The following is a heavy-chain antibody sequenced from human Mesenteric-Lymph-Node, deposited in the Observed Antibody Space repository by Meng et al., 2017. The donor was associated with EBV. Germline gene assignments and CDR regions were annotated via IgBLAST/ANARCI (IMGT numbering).Heavy chain of an antibody. CDR1: GGGGSGERAS. J-gene: IGHJ4*02. CDR3: AREADTSRTGLGY. V-gene: IGHV6-1*01. CDR2: TYDRSKWYN. D-gene: IGHD6-13*01. Sequence: SSPGRVKPWSTGARTCGGCGGGGSGERASGDWSGRCASRGGEGRGRTYDRSKWYNDYAVSVKSRISINPDTSKNQFSLQLNSVTPEDTAVYYCAREADTSRTGLGYWGQGTLVTVSS.